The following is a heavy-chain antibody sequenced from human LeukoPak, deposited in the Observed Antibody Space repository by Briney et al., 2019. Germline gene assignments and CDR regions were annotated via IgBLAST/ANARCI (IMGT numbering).Heavy chain of an antibody. Sequence: GGSLRLSCAASGFTFSSYSVNWVRQAPGKGLEWVSSISSSSSYIYYADSVKGRFTISRDNAKNSLYLQMNSLRAEDTAVYYCARAFYEYGARAFDIWGQGTMVTVSS. D-gene: IGHD5/OR15-5a*01. CDR3: ARAFYEYGARAFDI. CDR1: GFTFSSYS. V-gene: IGHV3-21*01. CDR2: ISSSSSYI. J-gene: IGHJ3*02.